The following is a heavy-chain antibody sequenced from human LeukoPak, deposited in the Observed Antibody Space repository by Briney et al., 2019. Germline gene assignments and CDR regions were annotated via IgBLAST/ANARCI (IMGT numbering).Heavy chain of an antibody. D-gene: IGHD3-22*01. J-gene: IGHJ4*02. CDR2: IKQDGSEK. Sequence: GGSLRLSCAASGFTFSSYWMSWVRQAPGKGLEWVANIKQDGSEKYYVDSVKGRFTISRDNAKNSLYLQMNSLRAEDTAVYYCAREGVYDSRDPPVDWGQGTLVTVSS. V-gene: IGHV3-7*01. CDR3: AREGVYDSRDPPVD. CDR1: GFTFSSYW.